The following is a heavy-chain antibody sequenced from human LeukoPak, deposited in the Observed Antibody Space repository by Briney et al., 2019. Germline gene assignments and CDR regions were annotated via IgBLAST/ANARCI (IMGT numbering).Heavy chain of an antibody. CDR1: GFTFGSYA. J-gene: IGHJ4*02. D-gene: IGHD3-10*01. CDR2: ISGGGGDA. V-gene: IGHV3-23*01. CDR3: AKTPKLIRGTPDY. Sequence: PGGSLRLSCAASGFTFGSYAMTWVRQAPGKGLVWVSVISGGGGDANYADSVKGRFTISRDNSKNTLYLQMSSLRAEDTAIYYCAKTPKLIRGTPDYWGQGTLVIVSS.